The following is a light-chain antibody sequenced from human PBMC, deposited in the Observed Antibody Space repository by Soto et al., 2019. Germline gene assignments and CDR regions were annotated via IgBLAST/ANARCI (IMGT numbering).Light chain of an antibody. CDR1: QSISSW. J-gene: IGKJ1*01. V-gene: IGKV1-5*01. Sequence: DIQMTQSPSTLSASVGDRVTITCRASQSISSWLAWYQHKPGKAPKLLIYDASSLESGVPSRFSGSGSGTEFTLTIRSPQPDDFATDYCQQYSSYSRTFGQRTKVEIK. CDR2: DAS. CDR3: QQYSSYSRT.